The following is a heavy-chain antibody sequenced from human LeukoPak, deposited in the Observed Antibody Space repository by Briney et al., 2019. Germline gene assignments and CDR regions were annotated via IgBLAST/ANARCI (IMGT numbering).Heavy chain of an antibody. Sequence: GGSLRLSCAASGFTFSNSWLHWVRQAPGKGLVWVSRINERGSSTSYADSVKGRFTISRDNAKNTLYLQMNNLRADDTAVYYCAGGRLVATSKAVAIDYWGQGTLVTVS. V-gene: IGHV3-74*01. J-gene: IGHJ4*02. CDR1: GFTFSNSW. D-gene: IGHD5-12*01. CDR3: AGGRLVATSKAVAIDY. CDR2: INERGSST.